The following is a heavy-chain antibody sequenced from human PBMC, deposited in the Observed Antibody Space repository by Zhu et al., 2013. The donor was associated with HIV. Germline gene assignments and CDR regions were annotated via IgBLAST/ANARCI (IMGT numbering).Heavy chain of an antibody. V-gene: IGHV3-30-3*01. CDR3: ARDVDGSGSPWWAFDI. CDR2: ISYDGSNK. Sequence: VQLVESGGGVAQPGRSLRLSCAASGFTFSSYAMHWVRQAPGKGLEWVAVISYDGSNKYYADSVKGRFTISRDNSKNTLYLQMNSLRADDTAVYYCARDVDGSGSPWWAFDIWGQGTMVTVSS. J-gene: IGHJ3*02. CDR1: GFTFSSYA. D-gene: IGHD3-10*01.